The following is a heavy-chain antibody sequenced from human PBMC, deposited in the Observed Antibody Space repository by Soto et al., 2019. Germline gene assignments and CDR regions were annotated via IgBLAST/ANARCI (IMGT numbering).Heavy chain of an antibody. V-gene: IGHV4-31*03. CDR2: IYYSGST. CDR1: GGSISSGGYY. Sequence: QVQLQESGPGLVKPSQTLSLTCTVSGGSISSGGYYWSWIRQHPGKGLEWIGYIYYSGSTYYNPSRKSRLTISVDTSKNQFSLKLSSVTAADTAVYYCARTPYYYGSASYFPDYYYYGMDVWGQGTTFTVSS. J-gene: IGHJ6*02. CDR3: ARTPYYYGSASYFPDYYYYGMDV. D-gene: IGHD3-10*01.